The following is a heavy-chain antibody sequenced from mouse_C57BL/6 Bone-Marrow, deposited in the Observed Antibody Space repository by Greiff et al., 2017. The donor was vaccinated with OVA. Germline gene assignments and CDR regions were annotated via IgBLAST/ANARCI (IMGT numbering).Heavy chain of an antibody. CDR3: ARSSPITTVVATTDWYFDV. Sequence: QVQLKQPGAELVKPGASVKMSCKASGYTFTSYWITWVKQRPGQGLEWIGDIYPGSGSTNYNEKFKSKATLTVDTSSSTAYMQLSSLTSEDSAVYYCARSSPITTVVATTDWYFDVWGTGTTVTVSS. CDR2: IYPGSGST. CDR1: GYTFTSYW. V-gene: IGHV1-55*01. J-gene: IGHJ1*03. D-gene: IGHD1-1*01.